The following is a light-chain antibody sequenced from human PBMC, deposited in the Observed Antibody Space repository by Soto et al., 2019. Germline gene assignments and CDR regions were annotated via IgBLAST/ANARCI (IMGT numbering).Light chain of an antibody. CDR3: QQYGSSPT. CDR1: LSVGNN. V-gene: IGKV3-20*01. CDR2: GAS. J-gene: IGKJ1*01. Sequence: EIVMTQSPATLSVSPGERATLSCRASLSVGNNLAWYQQKPGQAPRLLIYGASSRATGIPDRFSGSGSGTDFTLTISRLEPEDFAVYYCQQYGSSPTFGQGTKVDIK.